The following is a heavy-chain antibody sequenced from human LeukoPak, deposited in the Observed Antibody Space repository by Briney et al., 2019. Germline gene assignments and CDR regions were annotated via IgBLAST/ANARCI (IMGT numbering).Heavy chain of an antibody. Sequence: SETLSLTCTVFGGSISSYYWSWIRQPPGKGLEWIGYIYYSGSTNYNPSLKSRVTISVDTSKNQFSLRLSSVTAADTAVYYCARLGYYGSGSYPDYWGQGTLVTVSS. D-gene: IGHD3-10*01. J-gene: IGHJ4*02. V-gene: IGHV4-59*01. CDR3: ARLGYYGSGSYPDY. CDR2: IYYSGST. CDR1: GGSISSYY.